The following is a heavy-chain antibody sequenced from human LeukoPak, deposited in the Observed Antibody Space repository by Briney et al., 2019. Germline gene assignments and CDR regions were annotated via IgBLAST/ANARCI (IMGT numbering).Heavy chain of an antibody. J-gene: IGHJ4*02. D-gene: IGHD5-24*01. V-gene: IGHV3-23*01. CDR3: AKGRDGYNHFDY. CDR1: GFTFSSYA. CDR2: ISGSGGST. Sequence: GGSLRLSCAASGFTFSSYAMSWVRQAPGKGLGWVSAISGSGGSTYYADSVKGRFTISRDNSKNTLYLQMNSLRAEDTAVYYCAKGRDGYNHFDYWGQGTLVTVSS.